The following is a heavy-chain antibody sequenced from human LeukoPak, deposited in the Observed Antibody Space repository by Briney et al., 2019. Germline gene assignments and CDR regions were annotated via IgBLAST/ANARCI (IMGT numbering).Heavy chain of an antibody. V-gene: IGHV1-69*04. J-gene: IGHJ6*02. CDR1: GGTFSSYA. Sequence: GASVKVSCKASGGTFSSYAISWVRQAPGQGLEWMGRIIPILGIANYAQKFQGRLTITADKSTSTAYMELSSLRSEDTAVYYCAREPSNYYYYGMDVWGQGTTVTVSS. CDR3: AREPSNYYYYGMDV. CDR2: IIPILGIA.